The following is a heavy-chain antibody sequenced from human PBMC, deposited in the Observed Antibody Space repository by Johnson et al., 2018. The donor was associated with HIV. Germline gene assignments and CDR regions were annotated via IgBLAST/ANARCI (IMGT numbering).Heavy chain of an antibody. J-gene: IGHJ3*02. CDR2: ISGSGGST. CDR3: GNPPTQLPPGNIAFDI. Sequence: VQLVESGGGLVQPGGSLRLSCAASGFTFSSYAMSWVRQAPGKGLEWVSAISGSGGSTYYADSVKGRVTIARDNSKNTLYLQRNSLRAEDTAVYSGGNPPTQLPPGNIAFDIWGQGTMVTVSS. V-gene: IGHV3-23*04. CDR1: GFTFSSYA. D-gene: IGHD2/OR15-2a*01.